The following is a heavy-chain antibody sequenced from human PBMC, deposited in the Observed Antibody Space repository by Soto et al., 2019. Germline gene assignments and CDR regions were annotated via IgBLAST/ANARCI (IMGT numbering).Heavy chain of an antibody. CDR1: GYTLTGLS. V-gene: IGHV1-24*01. CDR2: FDPEDGET. Sequence: ASVEVSCKVSGYTLTGLSMHWVRQAPGKGLEWMGGFDPEDGETIYAQKFQGRVTMTEDTSTDTAYMELSSLRSEDTAVYSCATVDSSSSQMYYFDYWGQGTLVTVSS. CDR3: ATVDSSSSQMYYFDY. D-gene: IGHD6-13*01. J-gene: IGHJ4*02.